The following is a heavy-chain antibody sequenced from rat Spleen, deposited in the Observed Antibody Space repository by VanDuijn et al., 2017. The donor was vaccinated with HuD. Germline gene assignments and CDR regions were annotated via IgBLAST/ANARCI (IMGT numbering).Heavy chain of an antibody. D-gene: IGHD1-7*01. CDR2: ISSDGRRN. Sequence: EVQLVESGGDLVQPGRSLKLSCAASGFTFSNYDMAWVRQDSTKGLEWVATISSDGRRNYYRDSVKGRFTISRDNAESTLYLQMDSLRSEDTATYYCGREHTTGIGYFDYWGQGVMVTVSS. J-gene: IGHJ2*01. CDR1: GFTFSNYD. CDR3: GREHTTGIGYFDY. V-gene: IGHV5-29*01.